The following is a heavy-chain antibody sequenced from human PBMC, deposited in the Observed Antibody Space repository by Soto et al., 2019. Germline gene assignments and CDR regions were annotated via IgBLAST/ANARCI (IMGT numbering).Heavy chain of an antibody. Sequence: GESLKISCKGSGYSFTSYWISWVRQMPGKGLEWMGRIDPSDSYTNYSASFQGHVTISADKSISTAYLQWSSLKASDIAVFYCARLPGHRYVLADAFDIWGQGTMVTVSS. CDR2: IDPSDSYT. CDR3: ARLPGHRYVLADAFDI. D-gene: IGHD1-1*01. V-gene: IGHV5-10-1*01. J-gene: IGHJ3*02. CDR1: GYSFTSYW.